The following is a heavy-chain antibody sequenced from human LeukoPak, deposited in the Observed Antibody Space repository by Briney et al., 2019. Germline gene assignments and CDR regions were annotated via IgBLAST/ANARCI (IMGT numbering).Heavy chain of an antibody. CDR2: IYYSGST. CDR1: GGSISSSSYY. J-gene: IGHJ4*02. Sequence: PSETLSLTCSVSGGSISSSSYYWGWIRQPPGKGLEWIGSIYYSGSTYYNPSLKSRVTISVDTSKNQFSLKLSSVTAADTAVYSCAIQRAWGQYYFDYWGQGTLVTVSS. V-gene: IGHV4-39*01. CDR3: AIQRAWGQYYFDY. D-gene: IGHD3-16*01.